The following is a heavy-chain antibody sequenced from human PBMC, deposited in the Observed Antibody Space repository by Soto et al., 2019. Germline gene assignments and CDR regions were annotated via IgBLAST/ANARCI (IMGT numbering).Heavy chain of an antibody. D-gene: IGHD3-16*01. V-gene: IGHV3-9*01. J-gene: IGHJ3*02. CDR2: ISWDSDMI. CDR3: AKDMTPNYSESYAYAAFDK. Sequence: EVQLVEAGGGLVQPGRSLRLSCAGSGFTFDDYAMHWVRQAAGKGLEWVSGISWDSDMIEYADSVQGRFTISRDNAKNSLYLQMSSLRPEDTALYFCAKDMTPNYSESYAYAAFDKWGLGTMITVSS. CDR1: GFTFDDYA.